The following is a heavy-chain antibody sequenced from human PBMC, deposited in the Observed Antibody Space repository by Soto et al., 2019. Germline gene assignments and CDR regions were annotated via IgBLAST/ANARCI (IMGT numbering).Heavy chain of an antibody. CDR2: ISYDGSNK. CDR1: GFTFSSYA. CDR3: ARAPLNWNYIWSHFDY. V-gene: IGHV3-30-3*01. J-gene: IGHJ4*02. Sequence: GGSLRLSCAASGFTFSSYAMHWVRQAPGKGLEWVAVISYDGSNKYYADSVKGRFTISRDNSKNTLYLQMNSLRAEDTAVYYCARAPLNWNYIWSHFDYWGQGTLVTVSS. D-gene: IGHD1-7*01.